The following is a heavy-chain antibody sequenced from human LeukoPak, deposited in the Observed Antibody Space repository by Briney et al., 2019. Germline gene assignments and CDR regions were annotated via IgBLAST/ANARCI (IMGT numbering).Heavy chain of an antibody. CDR2: ISSSSSYI. CDR1: GFTFSSYS. J-gene: IGHJ3*02. CDR3: ARAQIVGAPPILFDI. D-gene: IGHD1-26*01. Sequence: GGSLRLSCAASGFTFSSYSMNWVRQAPGKGLKWVSSISSSSSYIYYADSVKGRFTISRDNAKNSLYLQMNSLRAEDTAVYYCARAQIVGAPPILFDIWGQGTMVTVSS. V-gene: IGHV3-21*01.